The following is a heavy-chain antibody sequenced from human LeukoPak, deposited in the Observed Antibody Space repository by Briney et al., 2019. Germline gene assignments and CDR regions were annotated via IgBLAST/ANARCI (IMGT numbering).Heavy chain of an antibody. D-gene: IGHD3-22*01. Sequence: ASVKVSCKASGYTFTSYYMHWVRQAPGQGLEWMGIINPSGGSTSYAQKFQGRVTMTRDTSTSTVYMELSSLRSEDTAVYYCARDSVKYYYDSSGYSKPPYYFDYWGQGTPVTVSS. CDR1: GYTFTSYY. CDR3: ARDSVKYYYDSSGYSKPPYYFDY. V-gene: IGHV1-46*03. CDR2: INPSGGST. J-gene: IGHJ4*02.